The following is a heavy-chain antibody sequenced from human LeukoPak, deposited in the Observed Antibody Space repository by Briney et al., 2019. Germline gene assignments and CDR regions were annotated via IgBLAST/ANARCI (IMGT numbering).Heavy chain of an antibody. Sequence: GGSLRLSCAASGFTFSSYAMHWVRQAPGKGLEWVAVTSYDGSNKYYADSVKGRFTISRDNSKNTLYLQMNSLRAEDTAVYYCARGPSYYDFWSGYFALDAFDIWGQGTMVTVSS. J-gene: IGHJ3*02. D-gene: IGHD3-3*01. CDR3: ARGPSYYDFWSGYFALDAFDI. CDR2: TSYDGSNK. V-gene: IGHV3-30-3*01. CDR1: GFTFSSYA.